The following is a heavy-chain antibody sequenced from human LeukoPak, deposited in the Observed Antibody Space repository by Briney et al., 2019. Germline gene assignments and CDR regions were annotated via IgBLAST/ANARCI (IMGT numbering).Heavy chain of an antibody. D-gene: IGHD3-3*01. CDR3: AKEGGGYDFWSAWEWDY. CDR1: GFSLSDYG. Sequence: GRSLRLSCATSGFSLSDYGMHWVRQAPGKGLEWVAFIRYDGSNKYYADSVKGRFTISRDNSKNTLYLQMNSLRAEDTAVYYCAKEGGGYDFWSAWEWDYWGQGTLVTVSS. CDR2: IRYDGSNK. V-gene: IGHV3-30*02. J-gene: IGHJ4*02.